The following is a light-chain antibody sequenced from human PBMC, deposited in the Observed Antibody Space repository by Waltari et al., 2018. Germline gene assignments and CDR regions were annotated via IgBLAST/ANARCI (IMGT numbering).Light chain of an antibody. V-gene: IGKV1-39*01. CDR1: QTISQY. Sequence: DIRMTQSPSSLSAFLGARVTISCRSSQTISQYLNWYQQKPGKAPKLLIFAASTLQSGVPSRFTGAGSGTNFTLTISSLQPEDFATYYCHQSYSPLNSFGQGTKLEIK. CDR2: AAS. CDR3: HQSYSPLNS. J-gene: IGKJ2*01.